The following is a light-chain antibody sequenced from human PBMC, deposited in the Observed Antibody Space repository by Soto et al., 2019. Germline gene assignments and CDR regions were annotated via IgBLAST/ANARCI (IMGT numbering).Light chain of an antibody. J-gene: IGKJ1*01. CDR2: GAS. CDR3: QQYGSSPRT. V-gene: IGKV3-15*01. CDR1: QSVSSN. Sequence: EVVMTQSPATLSVSPGERATLSCRASQSVSSNLAWYQQKPGRAPRLLIYGASTRATGIPARFSGSGSGTGFTLTISRLEPEDFAVYYCQQYGSSPRTFGQGTKVDIK.